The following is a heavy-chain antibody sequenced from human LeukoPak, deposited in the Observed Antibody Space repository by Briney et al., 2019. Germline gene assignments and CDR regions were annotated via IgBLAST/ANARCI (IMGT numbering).Heavy chain of an antibody. J-gene: IGHJ4*02. CDR3: ARGSRIAAAATFY. CDR2: ISSSSSYI. V-gene: IGHV3-21*01. CDR1: GFTFSSYS. D-gene: IGHD6-13*01. Sequence: GGSLRLSCAASGFTFSSYSMNWVRQAPGKGLEWVSSISSSSSYIYYADSVKGRFTISRDNSKNTLCLQMNSLRAEDTAVYYCARGSRIAAAATFYWGQGTLVTVSS.